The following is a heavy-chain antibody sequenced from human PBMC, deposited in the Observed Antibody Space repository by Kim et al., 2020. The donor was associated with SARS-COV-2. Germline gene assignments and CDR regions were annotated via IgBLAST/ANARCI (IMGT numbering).Heavy chain of an antibody. Sequence: SETLSLTCAVYGGSFSGYYWSWIRQPPGKGLEWIGEINHSGSTNYNPSLKSRVTISVDTSKNQFSLKLSSVTAADTAVYYCARRWRHGVTFGGVIVIGWFDPWGQGTLVTVSS. CDR3: ARRWRHGVTFGGVIVIGWFDP. D-gene: IGHD3-16*02. CDR1: GGSFSGYY. V-gene: IGHV4-34*01. CDR2: INHSGST. J-gene: IGHJ5*02.